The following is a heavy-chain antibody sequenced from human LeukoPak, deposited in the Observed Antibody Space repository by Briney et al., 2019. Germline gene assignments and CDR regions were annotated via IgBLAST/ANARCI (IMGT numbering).Heavy chain of an antibody. CDR1: GGSISSGGYY. CDR3: AGVTNDAFDI. Sequence: SQTLSLTCTVSGGSISSGGYYWSWIRQPPGKGLEWIGYIYHSGSTYYNPSLKSRVTISVDRSKNQFSLKLSSVTAADTAVYYCAGVTNDAFDIWGQGTMVTVSS. CDR2: IYHSGST. D-gene: IGHD1/OR15-1a*01. J-gene: IGHJ3*02. V-gene: IGHV4-30-2*01.